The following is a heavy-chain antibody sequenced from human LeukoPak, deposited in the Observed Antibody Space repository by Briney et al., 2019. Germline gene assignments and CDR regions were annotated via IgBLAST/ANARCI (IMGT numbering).Heavy chain of an antibody. D-gene: IGHD3-22*01. V-gene: IGHV3-30*02. CDR2: IRFDGTSK. CDR3: AKGLKYYYDSSPSPGMY. CDR1: GFTFSNYG. Sequence: PGGSLRLSCAASGFTFSNYGMHWVRQAPGKGLEWVAFIRFDGTSKFYADSVKARFTISRDNSQNTVSLQVNNLRIEDTALYYCAKGLKYYYDSSPSPGMYWGQGTLVTVSS. J-gene: IGHJ4*02.